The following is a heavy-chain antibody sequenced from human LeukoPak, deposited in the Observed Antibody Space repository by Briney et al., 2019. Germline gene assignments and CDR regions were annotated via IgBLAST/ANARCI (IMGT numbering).Heavy chain of an antibody. Sequence: PSETLSLTCTVSGGSISSVGYYWSWIRQHPGKGLEWIGYIYYSGSTYYNPSLKSRVTISVDTSKNQFSLKLSSVTAADTAVYYCARVWGYGSSSWYSTRKNWFDPWGQGTLVTVSS. J-gene: IGHJ5*02. CDR2: IYYSGST. V-gene: IGHV4-31*03. D-gene: IGHD6-13*01. CDR3: ARVWGYGSSSWYSTRKNWFDP. CDR1: GGSISSVGYY.